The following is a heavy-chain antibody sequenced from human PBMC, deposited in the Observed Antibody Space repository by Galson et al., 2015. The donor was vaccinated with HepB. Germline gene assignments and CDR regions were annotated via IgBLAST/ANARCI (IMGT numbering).Heavy chain of an antibody. Sequence: SLRLSCAASGFTFSSYGMHWVRQAPGKRLEWVAVISYDGSNKYYADSVKGRFTISRDNSKNTLYLQMNSLRAEDTAVYYCAKPVGITFGGVIVFPLDYWGQGTLVTVSS. CDR1: GFTFSSYG. V-gene: IGHV3-30*18. CDR3: AKPVGITFGGVIVFPLDY. J-gene: IGHJ4*02. D-gene: IGHD3-16*02. CDR2: ISYDGSNK.